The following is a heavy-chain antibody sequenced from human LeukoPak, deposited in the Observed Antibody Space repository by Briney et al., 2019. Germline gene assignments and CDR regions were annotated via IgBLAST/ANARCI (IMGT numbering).Heavy chain of an antibody. CDR3: ARIAVGATSRGFDY. J-gene: IGHJ4*02. CDR2: IDWDDDK. Sequence: SSPTLVNPTQTLTLTCIFSGFSLSTSGMCVSWIRQPPGKALEWLALIDWDDDKYYSTSLKTRLTISKDTSKNQVVLTMTNMDPVDTATYYCARIAVGATSRGFDYWGQGTLVTVSS. CDR1: GFSLSTSGMC. D-gene: IGHD1-26*01. V-gene: IGHV2-70*01.